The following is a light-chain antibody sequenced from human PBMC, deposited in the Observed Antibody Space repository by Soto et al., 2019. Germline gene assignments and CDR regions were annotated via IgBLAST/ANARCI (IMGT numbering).Light chain of an antibody. J-gene: IGLJ2*01. V-gene: IGLV4-60*03. Sequence: QPVLTQSSSASASLGSSVKLTCTLSSGHSSYIIAWHQQQPGKAPRYLMKLEGSGSYNKGSGVPDRFSGSSSGADRYLTIANLQSEDAADYYCETWDSNTHKVVFGGGTKLTVL. CDR2: LEGSGSY. CDR1: SGHSSYI. CDR3: ETWDSNTHKVV.